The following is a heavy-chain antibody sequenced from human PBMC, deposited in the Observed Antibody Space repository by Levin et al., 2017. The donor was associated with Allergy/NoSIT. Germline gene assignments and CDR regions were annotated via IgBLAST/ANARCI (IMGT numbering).Heavy chain of an antibody. D-gene: IGHD3-10*01. CDR1: GGSISSGGYS. CDR2: IYHSGST. V-gene: IGHV4-30-2*01. CDR3: ARVSGRGWLTGWYFDY. Sequence: SQTLSLTCAVSGGSISSGGYSWSWIRQPPGKGLEWIGYIYHSGSTYYNPSLKSRVTISVDRSKNQFSLKLSSVTAADTAVYYCARVSGRGWLTGWYFDYWGQGTLVTVSS. J-gene: IGHJ4*02.